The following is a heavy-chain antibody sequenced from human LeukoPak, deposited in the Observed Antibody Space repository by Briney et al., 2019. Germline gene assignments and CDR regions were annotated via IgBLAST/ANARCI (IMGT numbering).Heavy chain of an antibody. CDR3: ARVGLTTGVVVAFDY. J-gene: IGHJ4*02. V-gene: IGHV4-59*01. Sequence: SETLSLTCTVSGGSISSYYWSWIRQPPGKGLEWIGCISYSGSTNYNPSLKSRVTISVDTSKNQFSLKLSSVTAADTAVYYCARVGLTTGVVVAFDYWGQGTLVTVSS. D-gene: IGHD1-1*01. CDR1: GGSISSYY. CDR2: ISYSGST.